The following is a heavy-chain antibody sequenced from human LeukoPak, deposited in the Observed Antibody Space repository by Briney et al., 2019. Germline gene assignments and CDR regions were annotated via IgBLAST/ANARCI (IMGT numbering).Heavy chain of an antibody. V-gene: IGHV3-23*01. CDR2: ISGSGDNT. CDR3: ANARAAADY. D-gene: IGHD6-13*01. J-gene: IGHJ4*02. CDR1: GFTFSSYA. Sequence: GGSLRLSCAASGFTFSSYAMSWVRQAPGKGLEWVSAISGSGDNTYYADSVKGRFTISRDNSKNTLYLQMNSLRAEDTGVYYCANARAAADYWGQGTLVTVSS.